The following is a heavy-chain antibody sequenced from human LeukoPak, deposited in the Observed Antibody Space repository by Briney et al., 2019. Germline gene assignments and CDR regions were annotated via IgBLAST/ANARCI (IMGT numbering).Heavy chain of an antibody. D-gene: IGHD2-21*02. V-gene: IGHV3-7*03. CDR3: ARLSSRDPLHY. Sequence: PGGSLRFSCAASGFTISGHWMSWVRQAPGKGLEWLANIKQDGSVKNYVDSVKGRFTISRDNAENSLYLQMHSLRAEDTAVYYCARLSSRDPLHYWGQGTLVTVSS. CDR2: IKQDGSVK. J-gene: IGHJ4*02. CDR1: GFTISGHW.